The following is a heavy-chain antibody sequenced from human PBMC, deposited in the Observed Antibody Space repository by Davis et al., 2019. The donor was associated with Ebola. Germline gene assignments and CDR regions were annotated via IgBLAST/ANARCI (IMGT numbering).Heavy chain of an antibody. Sequence: MPSETLSLTCAVAGDSMSNSYWGWIRQPPGKGLEWIGSIYYSGITYCKPSLKSRVTISVDTSKNQFSLKLSSVTAADTAVYYCASGSYFRGSSGYLGYWGQGSLVTVSS. J-gene: IGHJ4*02. V-gene: IGHV4-39*01. CDR3: ASGSYFRGSSGYLGY. CDR2: IYYSGIT. D-gene: IGHD3-22*01. CDR1: GDSMSNSY.